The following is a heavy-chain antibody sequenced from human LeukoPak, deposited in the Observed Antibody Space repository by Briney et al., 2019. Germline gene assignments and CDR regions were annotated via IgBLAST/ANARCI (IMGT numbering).Heavy chain of an antibody. J-gene: IGHJ4*02. V-gene: IGHV3-21*01. Sequence: GSLRLSCAASGFTFSSYSMNWVRQAPGKGLEWVSSISSSSSYIYYADSVKGRFTISRDNAKNSLYLQMNSLRAEDTAVYYCARDLFAAIAVAGTAIDYWGQGILVTVSS. CDR2: ISSSSSYI. CDR1: GFTFSSYS. CDR3: ARDLFAAIAVAGTAIDY. D-gene: IGHD6-19*01.